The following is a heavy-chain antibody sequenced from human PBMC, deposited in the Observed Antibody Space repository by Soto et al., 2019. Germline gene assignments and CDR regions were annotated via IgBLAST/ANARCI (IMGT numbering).Heavy chain of an antibody. CDR3: TTVFDW. CDR2: IDIDGSGT. Sequence: EVQLVESGGGIVQAGGSLRLSCTASRITFTNYWMHWVRQVPGKGLVWVSRIDIDGSGTSYADFVKGRFTISRDNAKNMLYLQMNSLRAEDTAVYYCTTVFDWWGQGTLVTVSS. CDR1: RITFTNYW. V-gene: IGHV3-74*01. J-gene: IGHJ4*02.